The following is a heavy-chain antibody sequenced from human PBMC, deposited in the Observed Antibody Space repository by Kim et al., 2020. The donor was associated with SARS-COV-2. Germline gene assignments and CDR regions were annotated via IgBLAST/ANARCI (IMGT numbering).Heavy chain of an antibody. J-gene: IGHJ4*02. D-gene: IGHD3-22*01. V-gene: IGHV3-49*02. CDR3: TRDQDYYDSSGYESYFDY. Sequence: KGRFTISRDDSKSIAYLQMNSLKTEDTAVYYCTRDQDYYDSSGYESYFDYWGQGTLVTVSS.